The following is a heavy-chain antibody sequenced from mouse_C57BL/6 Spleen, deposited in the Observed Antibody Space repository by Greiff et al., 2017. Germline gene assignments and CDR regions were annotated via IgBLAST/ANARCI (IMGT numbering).Heavy chain of an antibody. D-gene: IGHD1-1*01. J-gene: IGHJ1*03. Sequence: QVHVKQPGAELVKPGASVKLSCKASGYTFTSYWMHWVKQRPGRGLEWIGRIDPNSGGTKYNEKFKSKATLTVDKPASTAYMQLSSLTSEDSAVYYCARGNYCSSWYFDVWGTGTTVTVSS. CDR3: ARGNYCSSWYFDV. CDR1: GYTFTSYW. V-gene: IGHV1-72*01. CDR2: IDPNSGGT.